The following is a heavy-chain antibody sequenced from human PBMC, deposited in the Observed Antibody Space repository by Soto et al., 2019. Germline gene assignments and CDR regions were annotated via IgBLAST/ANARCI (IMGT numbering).Heavy chain of an antibody. J-gene: IGHJ4*02. CDR1: GFPFWTYS. CDR2: ISGSGTAT. Sequence: EVKLLESGGGLVQPGGSMRLSCEASGFPFWTYSMSWVRQAPRKGLEWVSGISGSGTATYYTDSVKGRFAISRDNARTSLYLQINSLRVEDSAVYYCARSSLTYFEFWGQGTLVTVSS. V-gene: IGHV3-23*01. CDR3: ARSSLTYFEF.